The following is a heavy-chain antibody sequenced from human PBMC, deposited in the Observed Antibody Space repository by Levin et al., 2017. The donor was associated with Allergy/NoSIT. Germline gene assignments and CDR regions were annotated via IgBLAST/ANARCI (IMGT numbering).Heavy chain of an antibody. V-gene: IGHV3-30*04. CDR3: ARGGGYDILTGGRYYGMDG. CDR2: ISYDGSNK. J-gene: IGHJ6*02. CDR1: GFTFSSYA. D-gene: IGHD3-9*01. Sequence: PGGSLRLSCAASGFTFSSYAMHWVRQAPGKGLEWVAVISYDGSNKYYADSVKGRFTISRDNSKNTLYLQMNSLRAEDTAVYYCARGGGYDILTGGRYYGMDGWGQGTTVTVSS.